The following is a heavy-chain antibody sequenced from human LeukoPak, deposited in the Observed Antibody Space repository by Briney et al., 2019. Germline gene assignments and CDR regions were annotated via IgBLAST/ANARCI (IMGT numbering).Heavy chain of an antibody. Sequence: ASVKVSCKVSGYTLTELSMHWVRQAPGKGLEWMGGFDPEDGETIYAQKFQGRVTMTEDTSTDTAYMELSSLRAEDTAVYYCAKDQHSSGWYVADYWGQGTLVTVSS. D-gene: IGHD6-19*01. J-gene: IGHJ4*02. CDR2: FDPEDGET. V-gene: IGHV1-24*01. CDR3: AKDQHSSGWYVADY. CDR1: GYTLTELS.